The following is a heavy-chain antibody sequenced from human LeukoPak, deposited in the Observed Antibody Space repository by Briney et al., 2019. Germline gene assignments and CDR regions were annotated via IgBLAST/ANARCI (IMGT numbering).Heavy chain of an antibody. D-gene: IGHD3-22*01. CDR2: INPRGGST. V-gene: IGHV1-46*01. Sequence: ASVKVSCKASGYTFTSYGISWVRQAPGQGLEWMGIINPRGGSTSYTQKFQGRVTMTRDTSTSTVYMGLSSLRSEDTAVYYCARVKSYYYDTSDKDAFDIWGQGTMVTVSS. J-gene: IGHJ3*02. CDR3: ARVKSYYYDTSDKDAFDI. CDR1: GYTFTSYG.